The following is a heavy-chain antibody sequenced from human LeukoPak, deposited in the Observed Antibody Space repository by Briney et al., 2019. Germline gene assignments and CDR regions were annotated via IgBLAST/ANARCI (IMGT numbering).Heavy chain of an antibody. J-gene: IGHJ4*02. Sequence: GGSLRLSCAASGFTFDNYGMSWVRLAPGKGLEWVSGINWNGGSIGYAHSVKGRFTISRDNAKNTLYLQMDSLRAEDTAMYYCAREILEPGKTHEYWGQGTLVTVSS. CDR1: GFTFDNYG. D-gene: IGHD1-1*01. CDR2: INWNGGSI. CDR3: AREILEPGKTHEY. V-gene: IGHV3-20*04.